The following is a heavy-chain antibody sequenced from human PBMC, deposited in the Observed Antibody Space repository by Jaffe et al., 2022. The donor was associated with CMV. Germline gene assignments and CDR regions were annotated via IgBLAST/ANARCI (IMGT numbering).Heavy chain of an antibody. CDR3: ARAGVLRFLEWLLIDY. CDR2: ISSSGSTI. V-gene: IGHV3-48*03. Sequence: EVQLVESGGGLVQPGGSLRLSCAASGFTFSSYEMNWVRQAPGKGLEWVSYISSSGSTIYYADSVKGRFTISRDNAKNSLYLQMNSLRAEDTAVYYCARAGVLRFLEWLLIDYWGQGTLVTVSS. D-gene: IGHD3-3*01. J-gene: IGHJ4*02. CDR1: GFTFSSYE.